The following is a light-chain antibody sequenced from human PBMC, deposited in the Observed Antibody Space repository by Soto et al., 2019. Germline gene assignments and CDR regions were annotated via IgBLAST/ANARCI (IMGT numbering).Light chain of an antibody. CDR1: QSVRSN. CDR2: GAS. J-gene: IGKJ5*01. V-gene: IGKV3-15*01. CDR3: QQYNNGHTIT. Sequence: ILLAPGPPTLAFSRRARVTLSCWASQSVRSNLAWYQQKPGQSPRLLIYGASTRATGIPARFSGSGSGTEFTLTISSLQSEDFAVYYCQQYNNGHTITFGQGTLLDIK.